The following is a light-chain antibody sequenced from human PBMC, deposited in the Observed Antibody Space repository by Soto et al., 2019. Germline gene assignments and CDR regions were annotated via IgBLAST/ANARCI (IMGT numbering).Light chain of an antibody. J-gene: IGKJ1*01. Sequence: EIVLTQSPGTLSLSPGERATLSCRASQSVSSNYWAWYQQQRRQAPRLLIYGATSRATGIPTRISGSGSGEDFTVTSSRLEPEDFAVYYWQQYDTSPRTFGQGTKVEI. CDR3: QQYDTSPRT. CDR1: QSVSSNY. CDR2: GAT. V-gene: IGKV3-20*01.